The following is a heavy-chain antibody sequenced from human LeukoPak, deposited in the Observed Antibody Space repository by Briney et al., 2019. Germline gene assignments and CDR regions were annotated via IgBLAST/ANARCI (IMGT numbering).Heavy chain of an antibody. CDR3: AKDDGCSCYIYFSDMDV. D-gene: IGHD2-15*01. V-gene: IGHV3-23*01. CDR2: ISNSGGNT. CDR1: GFTFSSYA. J-gene: IGHJ6*03. Sequence: GGSLRLSCAASGFTFSSYAMSWVRQAPGKGLEWVSAISNSGGNTYYADAVKGRFTISRDNSRNTLYLQINSLRAEDTAVYYCAKDDGCSCYIYFSDMDVWGKGTTVTISS.